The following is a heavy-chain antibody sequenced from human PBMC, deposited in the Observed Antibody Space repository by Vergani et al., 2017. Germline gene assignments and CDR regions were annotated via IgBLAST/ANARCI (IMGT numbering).Heavy chain of an antibody. CDR2: MNPNSGNT. Sequence: QVQLVQSGSEVRKPGASVNVSCKAAGYTFTSYDINWVRQATGQGLEWMGWMNPNSGNTGYAQKFQGRVTMTRKTSISTAYMELSSLRSDDTAVYYCVTGRGIYWGQGTLVTVSS. V-gene: IGHV1-8*01. CDR1: GYTFTSYD. D-gene: IGHD6-13*01. CDR3: VTGRGIY. J-gene: IGHJ4*02.